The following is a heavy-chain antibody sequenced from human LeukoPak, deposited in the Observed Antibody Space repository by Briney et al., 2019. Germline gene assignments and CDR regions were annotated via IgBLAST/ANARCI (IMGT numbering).Heavy chain of an antibody. V-gene: IGHV3-48*04. J-gene: IGHJ2*01. CDR3: ARGGSSWYGGDFDL. CDR1: GFTFSNYG. Sequence: PGGSLRLSCAASGFTFSNYGMSWVRQAPGKGLEWVSAVSGSGSTTYYADSVKGRFTISRDNAKNSLYLQMNSLRAEDTAVYYCARGGSSWYGGDFDLWGRGTLVTVSS. CDR2: VSGSGSTT. D-gene: IGHD6-13*01.